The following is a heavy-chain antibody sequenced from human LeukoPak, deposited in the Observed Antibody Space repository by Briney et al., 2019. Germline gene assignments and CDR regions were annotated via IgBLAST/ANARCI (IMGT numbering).Heavy chain of an antibody. J-gene: IGHJ4*02. Sequence: GGSLRLSCAASGFTVSTNYMSWVRQAPGKGLEWVSVVYSGGTTYYADSVKGRFTISRDGSGNTLYLQMSSLSVDDTAVYFCARQRPLAGTFYFDNWGQGTLVAVSS. CDR1: GFTVSTNY. D-gene: IGHD1-1*01. V-gene: IGHV3-53*01. CDR2: VYSGGTT. CDR3: ARQRPLAGTFYFDN.